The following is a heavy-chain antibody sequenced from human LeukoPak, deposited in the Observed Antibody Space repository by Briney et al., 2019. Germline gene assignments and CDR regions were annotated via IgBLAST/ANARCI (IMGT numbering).Heavy chain of an antibody. D-gene: IGHD4-17*01. Sequence: SETLSLTCTVSGGSMNNYYWSWIRQPPGKRLEWLGYIYHSGTTNYNPSLKGRVTMSVDTPKNQFSLQLSSVTAADTAVYYCARQGAVTPRRTHYYAMDVWGPGTTVTVSS. CDR3: ARQGAVTPRRTHYYAMDV. V-gene: IGHV4-59*08. CDR1: GGSMNNYY. CDR2: IYHSGTT. J-gene: IGHJ6*02.